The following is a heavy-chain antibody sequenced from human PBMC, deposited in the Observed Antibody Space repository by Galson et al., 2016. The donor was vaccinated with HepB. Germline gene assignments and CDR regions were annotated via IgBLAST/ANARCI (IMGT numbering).Heavy chain of an antibody. CDR3: ARGLEYADY. CDR2: ISSGSSNI. V-gene: IGHV3-48*04. J-gene: IGHJ4*02. Sequence: LRLSCAASGFTFSTYSMNWLRQAPGKGLEWVSHISSGSSNIYYADAVKGRFTVSRDNANNSLYLQMNSLRGDDTAVYFCARGLEYADYWGQGSLVTVSS. CDR1: GFTFSTYS. D-gene: IGHD1-1*01.